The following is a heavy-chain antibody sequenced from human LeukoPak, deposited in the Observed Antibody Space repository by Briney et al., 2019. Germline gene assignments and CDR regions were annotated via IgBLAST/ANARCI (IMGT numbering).Heavy chain of an antibody. CDR2: IIPIFGTA. CDR3: AISSWIQLSTAVFDY. CDR1: GGTFSYFA. V-gene: IGHV1-69*13. D-gene: IGHD5-18*01. J-gene: IGHJ4*02. Sequence: SVKVSCKATGGTFSYFAISWVRQAPGQGLEWMGGIIPIFGTANYAQKFQGRVTITADESTSTAYMELSSLRSEDTAVYYCAISSWIQLSTAVFDYWGQGTLVTVSS.